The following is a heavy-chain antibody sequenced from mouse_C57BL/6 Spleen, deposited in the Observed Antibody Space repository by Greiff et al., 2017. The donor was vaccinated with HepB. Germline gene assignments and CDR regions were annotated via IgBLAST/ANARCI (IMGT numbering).Heavy chain of an antibody. J-gene: IGHJ1*03. CDR2: INPSNGGT. Sequence: QVQLQQPGTELVKPGASVKLSCKASGYTFTSYWMHWVKQRPGQGLEWIGNINPSNGGTNYNEKFKSKATLTVDKSSSTAYMQLSSLTSEDSAVYYCARKGYGSCYWYFAVWGTGTTVTVSS. V-gene: IGHV1-53*01. CDR1: GYTFTSYW. D-gene: IGHD1-1*01. CDR3: ARKGYGSCYWYFAV.